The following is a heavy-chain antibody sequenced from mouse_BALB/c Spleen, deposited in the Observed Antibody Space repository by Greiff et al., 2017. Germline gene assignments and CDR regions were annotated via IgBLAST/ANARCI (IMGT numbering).Heavy chain of an antibody. CDR1: GYTFTSYW. J-gene: IGHJ3*01. CDR2: IYPSDSYT. D-gene: IGHD3-1*01. CDR3: TRSARATSWFAY. V-gene: IGHV1-69*02. Sequence: QVQLQQPGAELVRPGASVKLSCKASGYTFTSYWINWVKQRPGQGLEWIGNIYPSDSYTNYNQKFKDKATLTVDKSSSTAYMQLSSPTSEDSAVYYCTRSARATSWFAYWGQGTLVTVSA.